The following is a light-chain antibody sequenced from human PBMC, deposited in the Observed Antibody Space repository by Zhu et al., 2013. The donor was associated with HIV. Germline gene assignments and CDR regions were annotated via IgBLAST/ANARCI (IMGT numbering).Light chain of an antibody. CDR2: GAS. V-gene: IGKV3-15*01. J-gene: IGKJ3*01. Sequence: EIMMTQSPATLSVSPGDRATLSCRASHSVSSNLAWYQQKPGQAPRLLIYGASTRATGVLGRFSGSGSGTEFTLTISSLQSEDFAVYYCQQRSNWLFTFGPGTKVDIK. CDR3: QQRSNWLFT. CDR1: HSVSSN.